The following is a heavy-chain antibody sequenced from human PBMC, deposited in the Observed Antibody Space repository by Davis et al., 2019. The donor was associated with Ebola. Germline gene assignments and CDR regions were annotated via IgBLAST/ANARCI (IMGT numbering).Heavy chain of an antibody. V-gene: IGHV3-15*07. CDR2: IKSKTDGGTT. D-gene: IGHD6-19*01. J-gene: IGHJ6*02. CDR1: GFTFSNAW. Sequence: GESLKISCAASGFTFSNAWMNWVRQAPGKGLEWVGRIKSKTDGGTTDYAAPVKGRFTISREDSKNTLFLQMNSLKTEDTAVYYCSTRTSRGWKLYGMDVWGQGTTVTVSS. CDR3: STRTSRGWKLYGMDV.